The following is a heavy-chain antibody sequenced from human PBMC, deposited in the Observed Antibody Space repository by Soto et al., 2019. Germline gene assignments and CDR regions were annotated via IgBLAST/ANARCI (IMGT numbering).Heavy chain of an antibody. J-gene: IGHJ4*02. CDR2: ISSSGSTI. V-gene: IGHV3-48*03. CDR1: GFTFSSYE. Sequence: EVQLVESGGGLVQPGGSLRLSCAASGFTFSSYEMNWVRQAPGKGLEWVSYISSSGSTIYYADSVKGRFTISRDNAKNSLYLQMNSLRAEDTAVYYCARGLITVTTTNWGQGTPVTVSS. CDR3: ARGLITVTTTN. D-gene: IGHD4-17*01.